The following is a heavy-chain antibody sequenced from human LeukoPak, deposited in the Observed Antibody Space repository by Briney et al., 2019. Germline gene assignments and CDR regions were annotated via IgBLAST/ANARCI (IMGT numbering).Heavy chain of an antibody. CDR1: GITLSNYG. Sequence: GGSLRLSCVVSGITLSNYGMSWVRQAPGKGLEWVSGISERGGSTNYADSVKGRFTISRDNAKNSLYLQMNSLRAEDTAVYYCARDMNWGSGAVDVWGQGTTVTVSS. V-gene: IGHV3-23*01. CDR2: ISERGGST. J-gene: IGHJ6*02. CDR3: ARDMNWGSGAVDV. D-gene: IGHD7-27*01.